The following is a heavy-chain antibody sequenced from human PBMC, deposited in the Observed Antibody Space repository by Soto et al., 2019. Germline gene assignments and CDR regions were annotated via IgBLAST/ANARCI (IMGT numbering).Heavy chain of an antibody. J-gene: IGHJ5*02. Sequence: SEPLSLTWTVSGVYISNYYCAWSRQPPGKGLEWIGHAYHSGSTSYSPSLKSRVTMSVDPSKNHVSLRLNSVTAADTAVYYCERTFCRGGDCNPASNWFDPWGQGTLVA. CDR1: GVYISNYY. V-gene: IGHV4-59*01. CDR3: ERTFCRGGDCNPASNWFDP. CDR2: AYHSGST. D-gene: IGHD2-21*02.